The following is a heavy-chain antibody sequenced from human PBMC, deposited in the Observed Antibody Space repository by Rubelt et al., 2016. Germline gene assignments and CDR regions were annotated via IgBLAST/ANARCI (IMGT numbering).Heavy chain of an antibody. Sequence: SVKGRFTISRDNAKNTLYLQMNSLRAEDTAVYYCARGVGDKSGFDYWGQATLLTVPS. J-gene: IGHJ4*01. V-gene: IGHV3-74*01. CDR3: ARGVGDKSGFDY. D-gene: IGHD4-17*01.